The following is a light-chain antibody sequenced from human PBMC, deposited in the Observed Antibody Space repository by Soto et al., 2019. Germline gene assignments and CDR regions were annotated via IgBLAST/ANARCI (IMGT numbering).Light chain of an antibody. V-gene: IGKV1-39*01. J-gene: IGKJ4*01. CDR1: QGISIY. Sequence: DIQMTQSPSSLSASVGDRVTITCRASQGISIYLGFYQQKPGQAPNLLIYAASTVQSVVASRFSGSGSGTDFTITISSLQPEDFATYYCQQSYSTPLTFGGGTKVDIK. CDR3: QQSYSTPLT. CDR2: AAS.